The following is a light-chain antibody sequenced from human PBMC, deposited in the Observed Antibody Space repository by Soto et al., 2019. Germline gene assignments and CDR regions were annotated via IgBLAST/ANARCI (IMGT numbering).Light chain of an antibody. CDR3: QQCYSPPWT. V-gene: IGKV4-1*01. Sequence: DIVMTQSPASLAGSLGERAAIKCKSGKRVLVSSLIENCLGWYQQKPGQPPKLLIYWASTRASGVPDRFSGSGSGTDFTLTITNLQAEDVALYYCQQCYSPPWTFGQGTKVEIK. J-gene: IGKJ1*01. CDR1: KRVLVSSLIENC. CDR2: WAS.